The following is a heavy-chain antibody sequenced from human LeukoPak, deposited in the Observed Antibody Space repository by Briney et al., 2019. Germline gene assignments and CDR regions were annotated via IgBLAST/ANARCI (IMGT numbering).Heavy chain of an antibody. CDR1: GGSISSSSYY. D-gene: IGHD5-12*01. J-gene: IGHJ4*02. Sequence: SETLSLTCTVSGGSISSSSYYWGWIRQPPGKGLEWIGSIYYSGSTYYNPSLKSRVTISVDTSKNQFSLKLSSVTAADTAVYYCARDAIVATIFFDYWGQETLVTVSS. V-gene: IGHV4-39*07. CDR2: IYYSGST. CDR3: ARDAIVATIFFDY.